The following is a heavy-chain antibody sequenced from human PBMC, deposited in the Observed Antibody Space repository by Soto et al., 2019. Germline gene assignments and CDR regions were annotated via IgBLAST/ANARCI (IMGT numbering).Heavy chain of an antibody. J-gene: IGHJ4*02. D-gene: IGHD3-10*02. CDR1: GYTFTGYY. CDR2: IDPNSGGT. CDR3: ARDVRLEYLDY. Sequence: ASVKFSCKASGYTFTGYYMHWVRQAPGQGLEWMGWIDPNSGGTDYAQKFQGRVTMTRDTSISTAYMELSRLRSDDTAVYYCARDVRLEYLDYWGQGTLVTVSS. V-gene: IGHV1-2*02.